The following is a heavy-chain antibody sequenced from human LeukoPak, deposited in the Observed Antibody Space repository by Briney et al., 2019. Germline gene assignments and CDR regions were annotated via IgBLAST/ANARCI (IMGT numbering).Heavy chain of an antibody. CDR3: ARTPGYSYGYGYFDY. CDR2: VYYSGST. V-gene: IGHV4-59*01. Sequence: PSETLSLTCTVSGGSISSYYWSWIRQPPGKGLEWIGYVYYSGSTNYNPSLKSRVAISVDTSKNQFSLRLSSVTAADTAVYYCARTPGYSYGYGYFDYWGQGNLVTVSS. D-gene: IGHD5-18*01. J-gene: IGHJ4*02. CDR1: GGSISSYY.